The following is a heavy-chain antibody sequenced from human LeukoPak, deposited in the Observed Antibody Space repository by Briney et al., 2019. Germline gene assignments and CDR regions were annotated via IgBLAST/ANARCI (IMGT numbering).Heavy chain of an antibody. CDR2: ISWDSKSI. J-gene: IGHJ3*02. Sequence: GGSQRLSCAASGFTFDESVMHWVRQAPGRGLEWVSGISWDSKSIIYADSMKGRFTISRDNAKNSLYLQMNSLRAEDTALYYCAKAVAAPGAFDIWGRGTVVTVSS. CDR1: GFTFDESV. CDR3: AKAVAAPGAFDI. V-gene: IGHV3-9*01. D-gene: IGHD6-19*01.